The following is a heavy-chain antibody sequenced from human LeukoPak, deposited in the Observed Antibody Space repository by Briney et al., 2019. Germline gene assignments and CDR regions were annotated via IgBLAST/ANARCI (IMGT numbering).Heavy chain of an antibody. V-gene: IGHV3-48*02. CDR2: ISSSSTAM. J-gene: IGHJ4*02. CDR3: AREHSSSWYYFDY. Sequence: GGSLRLSCAASGFTFSSYRMNWVRQAPETGLEWVSYISSSSTAMCYADSVKGRFTISRDNAKNSLFLQMNSLRDEDTAVYYCAREHSSSWYYFDYWGQGTLVTVST. D-gene: IGHD6-13*01. CDR1: GFTFSSYR.